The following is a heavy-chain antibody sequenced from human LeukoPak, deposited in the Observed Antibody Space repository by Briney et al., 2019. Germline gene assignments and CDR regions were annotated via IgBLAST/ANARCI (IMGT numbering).Heavy chain of an antibody. D-gene: IGHD2-21*01. CDR2: ISKDGGST. CDR3: TIAIGTYDY. J-gene: IGHJ4*02. Sequence: GGSLRLSCAVSGLTFSEYWMHWVRQDAGKGLVWVAGISKDGGSTEYADFVKGRCTISRDNAKNTLYLQMNSLTVDDTAVYYCTIAIGTYDYWGLGAQVTVSS. CDR1: GLTFSEYW. V-gene: IGHV3-74*03.